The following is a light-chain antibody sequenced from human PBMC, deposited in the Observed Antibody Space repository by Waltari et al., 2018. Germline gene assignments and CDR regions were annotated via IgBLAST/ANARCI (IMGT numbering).Light chain of an antibody. V-gene: IGLV2-14*01. CDR1: SSAVGRFDF. CDR3: SSYTTSSTWV. Sequence: QSALTQPASVSGSPGQSITISCTGTSSAVGRFDFVSWYQQHPGKAPRLMIYEARSRPSGVSNRFAGFKSGNTASLTISGLRAEDEADYYCSSYTTSSTWVFGGGTKLTVL. J-gene: IGLJ3*02. CDR2: EAR.